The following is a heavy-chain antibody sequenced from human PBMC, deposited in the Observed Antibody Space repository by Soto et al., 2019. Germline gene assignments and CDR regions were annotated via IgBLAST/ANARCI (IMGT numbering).Heavy chain of an antibody. Sequence: QLQLVQSGAEVKKPGSSVKVSCKASGGTFSSYAISWVRQAPGHGLEWMGGIIPIFGTANYAQKFQGRVTITADKSTSTAYMELSSLRSEDTAVYYCARAAYYDYVWGSYRHFDYWGQGTLVTVSS. D-gene: IGHD3-16*02. V-gene: IGHV1-69*06. CDR2: IIPIFGTA. CDR1: GGTFSSYA. J-gene: IGHJ4*02. CDR3: ARAAYYDYVWGSYRHFDY.